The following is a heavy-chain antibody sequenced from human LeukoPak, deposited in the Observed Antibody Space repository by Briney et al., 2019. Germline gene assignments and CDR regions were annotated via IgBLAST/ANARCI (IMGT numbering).Heavy chain of an antibody. V-gene: IGHV3-23*01. CDR3: VKVEASGVADCYALYY. J-gene: IGHJ4*02. CDR1: GLTFSSYA. Sequence: GGSLTLPCAPSGLTFSSYATTWAPQAPDKGREGVSSISVSDGSTNYADSVKDPHTISRHDSQTTLYLHVNSRSYEDTPVFLCVKVEASGVADCYALYYWGEGTLLSVSS. D-gene: IGHD2-2*01. CDR2: ISVSDGST.